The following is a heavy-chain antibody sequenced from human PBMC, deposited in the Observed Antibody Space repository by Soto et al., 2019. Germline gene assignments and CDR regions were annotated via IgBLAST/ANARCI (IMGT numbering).Heavy chain of an antibody. D-gene: IGHD2-15*01. CDR2: FSHSGRT. J-gene: IGHJ4*02. CDR1: GDSISSRDW. V-gene: IGHV4-4*02. CDR3: ARNGGHYFDY. Sequence: QVQLQESGPGLVKPSGTLSLTCTVPGDSISSRDWWSWVRQSPGKGLEWIGEFSHSGRTNYNPSLKSRVTISVDKSKSQCSLELSSVTAADTAVYYCARNGGHYFDYWGQGTLVTVSS.